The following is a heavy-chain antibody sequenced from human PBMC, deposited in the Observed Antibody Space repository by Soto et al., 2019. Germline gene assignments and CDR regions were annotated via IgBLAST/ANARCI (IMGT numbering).Heavy chain of an antibody. CDR1: GYSFTGYY. CDR2: INPDSGAT. J-gene: IGHJ4*02. V-gene: IGHV1-2*02. CDR3: ARGDYGTGGYPFPYFDY. D-gene: IGHD2-8*02. Sequence: HEHLVQSGAEVKRPGASLKVSCKASGYSFTGYYIHWVRQAPGQGLEWMGWINPDSGATNYAQNFQGRVTLTSDTSISTASMDLTSLTADDTAVYYCARGDYGTGGYPFPYFDYWGQGTLVIVPS.